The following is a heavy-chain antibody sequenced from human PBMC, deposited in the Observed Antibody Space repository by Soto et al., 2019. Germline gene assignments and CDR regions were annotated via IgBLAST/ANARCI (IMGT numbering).Heavy chain of an antibody. J-gene: IGHJ4*02. CDR2: IWYDGSNE. V-gene: IGHV3-33*01. Sequence: GGSLRLSCAASGFTFSDYGMHWVRQAPGKGLEWVAVIWYDGSNEYYGDSVKGRFTISRDNSKNTLYLQMNSLRADDTAVYYCARDHYDSSGYANFDYWGQGTLVTVSS. D-gene: IGHD3-22*01. CDR1: GFTFSDYG. CDR3: ARDHYDSSGYANFDY.